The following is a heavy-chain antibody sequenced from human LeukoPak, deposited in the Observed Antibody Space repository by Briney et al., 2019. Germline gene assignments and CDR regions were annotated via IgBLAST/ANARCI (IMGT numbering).Heavy chain of an antibody. D-gene: IGHD1-14*01. CDR2: IKSKTDGGTT. Sequence: GGSLRLSCAASGFTFSNAWMSWVRQAPGKGLEWVGRIKSKTDGGTTDYAAHVKGRFTISRDDSKNTLYLQMNSLKTEDTAVYYCTTAPDHHRYFDLWGRGTLVTVSS. J-gene: IGHJ2*01. CDR3: TTAPDHHRYFDL. V-gene: IGHV3-15*01. CDR1: GFTFSNAW.